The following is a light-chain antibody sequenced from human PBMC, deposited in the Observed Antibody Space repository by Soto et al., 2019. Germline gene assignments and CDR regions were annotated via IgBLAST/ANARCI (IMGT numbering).Light chain of an antibody. CDR1: QSITIY. Sequence: DIQMTQSPSSLSASVGDRVTITCRASQSITIYLNWYQQQPGKAPRLLIYGASTLQTGVPSRFSGSGSMTDFTLTISDLQPEDFATYYCQQIYTAPRTFGQGTKVDIK. J-gene: IGKJ1*01. CDR3: QQIYTAPRT. V-gene: IGKV1-39*01. CDR2: GAS.